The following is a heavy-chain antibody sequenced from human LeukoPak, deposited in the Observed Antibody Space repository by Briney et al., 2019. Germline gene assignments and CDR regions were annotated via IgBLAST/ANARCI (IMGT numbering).Heavy chain of an antibody. Sequence: SGGSLRLSCEASGLILRGHAMSWVRQAPGKGLEWVSGIGDSGEIERYADSAKGRFTISRDNFRNTVYLEMRSLRPEDTAVYYCAKGYSSGWTPFDYWGQGTQVTVSS. CDR3: AKGYSSGWTPFDY. CDR1: GLILRGHA. V-gene: IGHV3-23*01. D-gene: IGHD6-19*01. J-gene: IGHJ4*02. CDR2: IGDSGEIE.